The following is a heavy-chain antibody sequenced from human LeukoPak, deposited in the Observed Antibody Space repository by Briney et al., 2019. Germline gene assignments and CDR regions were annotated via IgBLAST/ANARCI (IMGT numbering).Heavy chain of an antibody. J-gene: IGHJ6*02. CDR2: FDPEDGET. D-gene: IGHD2-2*01. CDR1: GYTLTELS. CDR3: ATEGVVRRYYYYGMDV. Sequence: ASVKVSCKVSGYTLTELSMHWVRQAPGKGLAWMGGFDPEDGETIYAQKFQGRVTMTEDTSTDTAYMELSSLRSEDTAVYYCATEGVVRRYYYYGMDVWGQGTTVTVSS. V-gene: IGHV1-24*01.